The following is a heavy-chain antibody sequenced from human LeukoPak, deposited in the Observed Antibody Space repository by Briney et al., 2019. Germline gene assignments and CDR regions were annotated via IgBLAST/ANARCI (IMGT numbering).Heavy chain of an antibody. CDR2: INHRGST. D-gene: IGHD3/OR15-3a*01. V-gene: IGHV4-34*01. CDR1: GGSFSPYY. Sequence: PSETLSLTCTVYGGSFSPYYWNWIRQPPGKGLEWIGEINHRGSTTYNPSLKSRVTISLDTSKNQFSQKLSSVTAADTAVYYCARVGLDWGSIDYWGQGTLVTVSS. CDR3: ARVGLDWGSIDY. J-gene: IGHJ4*02.